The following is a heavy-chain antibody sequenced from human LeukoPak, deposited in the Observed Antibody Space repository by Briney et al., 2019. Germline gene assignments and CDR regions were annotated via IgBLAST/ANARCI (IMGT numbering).Heavy chain of an antibody. CDR3: AKAVTYDYSNYYYYYYMDV. V-gene: IGHV3-23*01. Sequence: GGSLRLSCAASGFTFSSYAMSWVRQAPGKGLEWVSAISGSGGSTYYADSVKGRFTISRGNSKNTLYLQMNSLRAEDTAVYYCAKAVTYDYSNYYYYYYMDVWGKGTTVTVSS. D-gene: IGHD4-11*01. J-gene: IGHJ6*03. CDR2: ISGSGGST. CDR1: GFTFSSYA.